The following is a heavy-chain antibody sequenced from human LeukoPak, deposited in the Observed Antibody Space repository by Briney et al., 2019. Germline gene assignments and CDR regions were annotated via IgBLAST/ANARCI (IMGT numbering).Heavy chain of an antibody. V-gene: IGHV1-69*06. CDR2: IIPIFGTA. D-gene: IGHD1-26*01. CDR1: GGTFSSYA. Sequence: SVKVSCKASGGTFSSYAISWVRQAPGQGLEWMGGIIPIFGTANYAQKFQGRVTITADKSTSTAYMELSSLRSEDTAVYYCARDADSGSYYGRDAFDIWGQGTMVTVSS. CDR3: ARDADSGSYYGRDAFDI. J-gene: IGHJ3*02.